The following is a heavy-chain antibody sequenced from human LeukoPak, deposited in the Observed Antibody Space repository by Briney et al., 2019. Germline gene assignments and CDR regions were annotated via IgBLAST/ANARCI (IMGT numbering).Heavy chain of an antibody. J-gene: IGHJ5*02. V-gene: IGHV4-31*03. Sequence: SQTLSLTCTVSGGSISSGGYYWSWIRQHPGKGLEWIGYIYYSGSTYYNPSLKSRVTISVDTSKNQFSLKLSSVTAADTAVYYCARDARNYDSSGYQNWFDPWGQGTLVTVSS. CDR1: GGSISSGGYY. CDR3: ARDARNYDSSGYQNWFDP. CDR2: IYYSGST. D-gene: IGHD3-22*01.